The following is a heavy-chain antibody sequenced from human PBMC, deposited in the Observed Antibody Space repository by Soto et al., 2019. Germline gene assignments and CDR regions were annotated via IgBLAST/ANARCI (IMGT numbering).Heavy chain of an antibody. J-gene: IGHJ4*02. Sequence: QVQPVAAGAGGKKAWALGKVFCQAFGYNFPQYDINWVRQATGQGLEWMGWMNPNSGNTGYAQKFQGRVTMTRNTSISTAYMELSSLRSEDTAVYYCARGRDDYWGQGTLVTVSS. CDR3: ARGRDDY. V-gene: IGHV1-8*01. CDR1: GYNFPQYD. CDR2: MNPNSGNT.